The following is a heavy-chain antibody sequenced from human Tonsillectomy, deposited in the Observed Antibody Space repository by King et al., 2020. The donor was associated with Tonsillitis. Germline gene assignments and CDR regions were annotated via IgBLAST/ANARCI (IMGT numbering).Heavy chain of an antibody. CDR3: ARLVSGGYAQFDY. D-gene: IGHD5-12*01. CDR2: IYPGDSET. V-gene: IGHV5-51*03. Sequence: VQLVESGAEVKKPGESLKISCKGSGYNFASYWIDWVRQMPGKGLESMGIIYPGDSETRYSPSFQGQVTISVDKSNSTAYLQWSSLKASDTAMYYCARLVSGGYAQFDYWGQGTLVTVSS. J-gene: IGHJ4*02. CDR1: GYNFASYW.